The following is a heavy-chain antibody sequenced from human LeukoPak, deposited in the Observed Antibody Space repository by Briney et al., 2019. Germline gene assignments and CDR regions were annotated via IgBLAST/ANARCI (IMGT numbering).Heavy chain of an antibody. CDR2: IRSKAYGGTT. J-gene: IGHJ4*02. D-gene: IGHD3-10*01. V-gene: IGHV3-49*04. CDR3: TRLWFGELFLSY. Sequence: GGSLRLSCTASGFTFGDYAMSWVRQAPGKGLEWVGFIRSKAYGGTTEYAASVKGRLSISRDDSKSIAYLQMNSLKTEDTAVYYCTRLWFGELFLSYWGQGTLVTVSS. CDR1: GFTFGDYA.